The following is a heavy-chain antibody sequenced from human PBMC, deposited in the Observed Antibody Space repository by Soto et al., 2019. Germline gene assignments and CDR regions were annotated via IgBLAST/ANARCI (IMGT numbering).Heavy chain of an antibody. CDR3: ARDDSGYDPSLYYYYGMDV. V-gene: IGHV1-3*01. Sequence: QVQLVQSGAEVKKPGASVKVSCKASGYTFTSYAMHWVRQAPGQRLEWMGWINAGNGNTKYSQKFQGRVTITRDTSASTAYMELSSLRSEDTAVYYCARDDSGYDPSLYYYYGMDVWGQGTTVTVSS. CDR1: GYTFTSYA. J-gene: IGHJ6*02. D-gene: IGHD5-12*01. CDR2: INAGNGNT.